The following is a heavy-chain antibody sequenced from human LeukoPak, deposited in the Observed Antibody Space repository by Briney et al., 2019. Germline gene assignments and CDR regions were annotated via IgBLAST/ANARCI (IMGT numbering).Heavy chain of an antibody. D-gene: IGHD1-14*01. CDR2: INHTGST. Sequence: SETLSLTCAVYGGSFSGYYWSWIRQPPGKGLEWIGEINHTGSTNYNPSLKSRVTISVDTSKNQFSLKLISVTAADTAVYYCARLPHPLYYFDYWGQGTLVTVSS. CDR1: GGSFSGYY. J-gene: IGHJ4*02. CDR3: ARLPHPLYYFDY. V-gene: IGHV4-34*01.